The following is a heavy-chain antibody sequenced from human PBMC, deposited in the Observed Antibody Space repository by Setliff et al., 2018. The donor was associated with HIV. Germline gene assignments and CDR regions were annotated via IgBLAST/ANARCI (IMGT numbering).Heavy chain of an antibody. Sequence: PSDTLSLTCAVYGGSFPVYSWTWIRQSPIKGLEWIGEVDHSGSATYNPSLKSRVAISMDTSKKQFSLRLKSVTAADTAVYYCARVAGIPWFDPWGQGTLVTVSS. D-gene: IGHD2-21*01. V-gene: IGHV4-34*01. J-gene: IGHJ5*02. CDR1: GGSFPVYS. CDR2: VDHSGSA. CDR3: ARVAGIPWFDP.